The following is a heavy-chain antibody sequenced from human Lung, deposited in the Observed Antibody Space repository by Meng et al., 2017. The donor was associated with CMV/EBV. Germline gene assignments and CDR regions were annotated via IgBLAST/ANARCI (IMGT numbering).Heavy chain of an antibody. CDR3: ARDLVGYSYYDFWSGPSGGFWFDP. J-gene: IGHJ5*02. V-gene: IGHV1-18*01. Sequence: ISWVQQAPGQGLESMGWLSAYTGNTNYAQNLQGRVTMTTDTSTSTAYMELRSLRSDDTAVYYCARDLVGYSYYDFWSGPSGGFWFDPWGQGTLVTVSS. D-gene: IGHD3-3*01. CDR2: LSAYTGNT.